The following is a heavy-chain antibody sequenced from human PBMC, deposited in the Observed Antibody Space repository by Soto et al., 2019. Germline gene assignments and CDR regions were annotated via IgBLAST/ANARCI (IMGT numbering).Heavy chain of an antibody. Sequence: SETLSLTCAVSGYSISSGYYWDWIRQPPGKGLEWIGSIYHSGSTYYNPSLKSRVTISVDTSKNQFSLKLSSVTAADTAVYYCASIDFSSGWPYYDYWGQGTLVTVSS. CDR2: IYHSGST. V-gene: IGHV4-38-2*01. CDR3: ASIDFSSGWPYYDY. CDR1: GYSISSGYY. D-gene: IGHD6-19*01. J-gene: IGHJ4*02.